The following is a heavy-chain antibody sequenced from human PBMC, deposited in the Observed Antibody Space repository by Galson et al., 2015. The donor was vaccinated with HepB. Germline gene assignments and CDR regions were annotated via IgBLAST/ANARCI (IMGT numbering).Heavy chain of an antibody. Sequence: SLRLSCAASGFTFSTYAMSWLRQAPGKGLEWVSAISGSGGRTYYADSVEGRFTISRDNSKNTLYLQMNSLRAEDTAVYYCATRPAAMRKYSYGMDVWGQGTTVTVSS. CDR3: ATRPAAMRKYSYGMDV. J-gene: IGHJ6*02. D-gene: IGHD2-2*01. CDR2: ISGSGGRT. CDR1: GFTFSTYA. V-gene: IGHV3-23*01.